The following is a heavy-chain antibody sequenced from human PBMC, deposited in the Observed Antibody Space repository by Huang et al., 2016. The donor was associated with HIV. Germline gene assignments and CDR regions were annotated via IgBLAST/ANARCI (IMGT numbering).Heavy chain of an antibody. CDR3: TTDIPAAGTGVY. CDR1: GLTFRNAW. J-gene: IGHJ4*02. D-gene: IGHD6-13*01. V-gene: IGHV3-15*05. CDR2: IQSKTDGGTT. Sequence: EVQLVESGGGLVKPGGSLRLSCAASGLTFRNAWMSWVRQAPGKGLEWVGSIQSKTDGGTTDYASPVKGRFSSSRDDSKNTLFLQMKSLRSEDTAVYYCTTDIPAAGTGVYWGQGTLVTVSS.